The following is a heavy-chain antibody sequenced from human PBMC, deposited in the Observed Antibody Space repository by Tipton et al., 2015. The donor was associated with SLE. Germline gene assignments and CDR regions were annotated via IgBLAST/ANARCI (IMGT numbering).Heavy chain of an antibody. CDR1: GFTFSSYG. CDR3: AKSLYGSGSHYDY. D-gene: IGHD3-10*01. Sequence: SLRLSCAASGFTFSSYGIHWVRQAPGKGLEWVALIWFDGSNKYYGDAVQGRFTISRDNSKNTVFLQMNNLRAEDTAVYFCAKSLYGSGSHYDYWGQGTLVTVSS. CDR2: IWFDGSNK. V-gene: IGHV3-33*08. J-gene: IGHJ4*02.